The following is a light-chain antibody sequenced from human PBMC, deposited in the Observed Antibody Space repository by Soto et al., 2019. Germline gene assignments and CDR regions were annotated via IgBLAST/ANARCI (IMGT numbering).Light chain of an antibody. CDR2: VGTGGIVG. CDR1: SGYSNYK. CDR3: GADHGSGSNFVYLV. Sequence: QSVLTQPPSASASLGASVTLTCTLSSGYSNYKVDWYQQRPGKGPRFVMRVGTGGIVGSKGDSIPDRFSVLGSGLNRYLTIKNIQEEDESDYHCGADHGSGSNFVYLVFGGGTKVTVL. V-gene: IGLV9-49*01. J-gene: IGLJ2*01.